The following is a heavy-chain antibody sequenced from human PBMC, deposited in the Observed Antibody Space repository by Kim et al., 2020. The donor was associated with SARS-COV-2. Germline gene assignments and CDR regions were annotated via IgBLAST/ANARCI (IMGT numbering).Heavy chain of an antibody. CDR3: TRAAGYSYRYGMDV. J-gene: IGHJ6*02. V-gene: IGHV3-73*01. Sequence: AASVKGRFTISRDDSKNTAYLQMNSLKTEDTAVYYCTRAAGYSYRYGMDVWGQGTTVTVSS. D-gene: IGHD5-18*01.